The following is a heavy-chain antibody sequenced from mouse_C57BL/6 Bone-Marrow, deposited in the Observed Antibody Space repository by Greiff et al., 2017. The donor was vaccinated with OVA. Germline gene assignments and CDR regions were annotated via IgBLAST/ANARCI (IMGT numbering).Heavy chain of an antibody. J-gene: IGHJ2*01. CDR3: AREGVITTREYYFDY. V-gene: IGHV1-69*01. Sequence: QVQLQQPGAELVMPGASVKLSCKASGYTFTSYWMHWVKQRPGQGLEWIGEIDPSDSYTNYNQKFKGKSTLTVDKSSSTAYMQLSSLTTEDSAVYYCAREGVITTREYYFDYWGQGTTLTVSS. CDR2: IDPSDSYT. CDR1: GYTFTSYW. D-gene: IGHD1-1*01.